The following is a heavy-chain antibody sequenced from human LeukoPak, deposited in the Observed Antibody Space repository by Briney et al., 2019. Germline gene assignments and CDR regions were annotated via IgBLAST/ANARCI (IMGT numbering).Heavy chain of an antibody. Sequence: ASVKVSCKASGGTFSSYTISWVRQAPGQGLEWMGRIIPILGIANYAQRFQGRVTITADKSTSTAYMELSSLRSEDTAVYYCARAPTAYSSRRSHYYMDVWGKGTTVTVS. V-gene: IGHV1-69*02. J-gene: IGHJ6*03. CDR1: GGTFSSYT. CDR2: IIPILGIA. D-gene: IGHD6-13*01. CDR3: ARAPTAYSSRRSHYYMDV.